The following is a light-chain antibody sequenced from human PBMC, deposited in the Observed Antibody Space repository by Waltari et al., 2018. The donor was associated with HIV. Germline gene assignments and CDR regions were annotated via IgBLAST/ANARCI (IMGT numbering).Light chain of an antibody. V-gene: IGKV1-33*01. CDR3: LQYDNLPFT. Sequence: DIQLTQSPSSLSASIGDRVTITCQASQDISKYLHWYQQKPGKAPKVLIYDASNLQTGVTSRFSGSGSGTDFSFTIISLLPEDIATYYCLQYDNLPFTFGPGTKVDIK. CDR1: QDISKY. J-gene: IGKJ3*01. CDR2: DAS.